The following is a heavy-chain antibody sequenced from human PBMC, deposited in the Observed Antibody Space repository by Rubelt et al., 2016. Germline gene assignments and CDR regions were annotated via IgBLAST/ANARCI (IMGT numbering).Heavy chain of an antibody. J-gene: IGHJ3*02. Sequence: EVQLVQSGAEVKKPGESLRISCKGSGYSFTSYWISWVRQMPGKGLEWMGRIDPSDSYTNYSPSFQGHVTISADKPISTAYRQWTSLKTSDTAMYYCARKSGTMIVVGDDAFDIWGQGTMVTVSS. CDR2: IDPSDSYT. CDR3: ARKSGTMIVVGDDAFDI. V-gene: IGHV5-10-1*01. CDR1: GYSFTSYW. D-gene: IGHD3-22*01.